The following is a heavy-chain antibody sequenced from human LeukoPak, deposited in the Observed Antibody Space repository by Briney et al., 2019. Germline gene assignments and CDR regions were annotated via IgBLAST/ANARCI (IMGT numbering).Heavy chain of an antibody. CDR2: IYPRTSEA. Sequence: GESLKISCEASAYDFATYWIGWVRQMPGKGLEWMGLIYPRTSEATYSPSFQGQVTMSVDKSISTAYLQWSSLKASDTAMYYCARRMVAAAGPHLDYWGQGTLVTVSS. CDR1: AYDFATYW. J-gene: IGHJ4*02. D-gene: IGHD6-13*01. V-gene: IGHV5-51*01. CDR3: ARRMVAAAGPHLDY.